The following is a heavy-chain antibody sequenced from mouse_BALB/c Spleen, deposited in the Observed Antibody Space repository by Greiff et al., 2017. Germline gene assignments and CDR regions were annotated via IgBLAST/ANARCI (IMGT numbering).Heavy chain of an antibody. J-gene: IGHJ1*01. CDR3: ARDYYGKWYFDV. CDR2: ISSGGST. D-gene: IGHD1-1*01. CDR1: GFTFSSYA. V-gene: IGHV5-6-5*01. Sequence: EVQVVESGGGLVKPGGSLKLSCAASGFTFSSYAMSWVRQTPEKRLEWVASISSGGSTYYPDSVKGRFTISRDNARNILYLQMSSLRSEDTAMYYCARDYYGKWYFDVWGAGTTVTVSS.